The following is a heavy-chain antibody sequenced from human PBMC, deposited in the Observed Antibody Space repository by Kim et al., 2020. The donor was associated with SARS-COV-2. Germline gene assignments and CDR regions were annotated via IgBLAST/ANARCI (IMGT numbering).Heavy chain of an antibody. CDR2: ISGSGGST. CDR3: AKEAVGYIYGYIDY. Sequence: GGSLRLSCAASGFTFNNFGMNWVRQAPGKGLEWVSAISGSGGSTYYADSVKGRFTINRDNSKNTLYLLMNSLRAEDTAVYYCAKEAVGYIYGYIDYWGQGTLVTVSS. CDR1: GFTFNNFG. D-gene: IGHD5-18*01. J-gene: IGHJ4*02. V-gene: IGHV3-23*01.